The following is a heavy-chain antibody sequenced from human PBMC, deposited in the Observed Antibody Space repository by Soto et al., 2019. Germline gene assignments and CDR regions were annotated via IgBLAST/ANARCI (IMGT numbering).Heavy chain of an antibody. J-gene: IGHJ4*02. CDR2: MEPSTGRT. Sequence: QVQLVQSGAEVREPGASVKVSCKASGYSFTSLDINWVRQTAGQGLEWMGWMEPSTGRTGYAQKFQGRVTMTRDTSINTAYMELTTLISDGAAFYYCARGVSGGVDYWGQGTLVTVSS. CDR1: GYSFTSLD. V-gene: IGHV1-8*01. CDR3: ARGVSGGVDY. D-gene: IGHD3-16*01.